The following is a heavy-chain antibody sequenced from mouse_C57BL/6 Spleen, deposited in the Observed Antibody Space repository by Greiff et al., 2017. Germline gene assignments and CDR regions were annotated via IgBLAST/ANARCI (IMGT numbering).Heavy chain of an antibody. CDR1: YTFTDYYM. Sequence: VQLQQSGPELVKPGASVKMSCKASGYTFTDYYMHWVKQKPGKGLEWIGEIYPGSGNTYYNEKFKGKATLTADTSSSTAYMQLSSLTSEDSAVYFCARGAVVEGNYFDYWGQGTTLTVSS. CDR3: RGAVVEGNYFDY. D-gene: IGHD1-1*01. CDR2: YPGSGNTY. J-gene: IGHJ2*01. V-gene: IGHV1-83*01.